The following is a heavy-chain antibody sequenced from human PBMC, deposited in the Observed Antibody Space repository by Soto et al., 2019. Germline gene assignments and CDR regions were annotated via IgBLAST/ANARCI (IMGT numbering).Heavy chain of an antibody. J-gene: IGHJ5*02. Sequence: GASVKVSCKASGYAFTTYHMHWVRQAPGQGLEWMGMIDPSDGTTTYAQKLQGRVTMTRDTATSTVYMELSSLRSEDTAVYYCARGYDSSGYYLSYNWFDPWGQGTLVTVSS. D-gene: IGHD3-22*01. V-gene: IGHV1-46*04. CDR3: ARGYDSSGYYLSYNWFDP. CDR2: IDPSDGTT. CDR1: GYAFTTYH.